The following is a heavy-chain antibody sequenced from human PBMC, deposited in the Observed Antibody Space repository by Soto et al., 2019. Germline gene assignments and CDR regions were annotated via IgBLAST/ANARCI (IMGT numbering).Heavy chain of an antibody. CDR2: ISGNSGHA. J-gene: IGHJ4*02. CDR3: ARAPSEYIWGSYLRYFEY. CDR1: GFPFSNYA. Sequence: EVEMLESGGALVQPGGSLRLSCAASGFPFSNYAMAWVRQAPGKGLEWVSGISGNSGHAFYADSVKGRFSSSRDNSRNTLDLQMESLRAGDTATLYCARAPSEYIWGSYLRYFEYWGQGTLVGVSS. V-gene: IGHV3-23*01. D-gene: IGHD3-16*02.